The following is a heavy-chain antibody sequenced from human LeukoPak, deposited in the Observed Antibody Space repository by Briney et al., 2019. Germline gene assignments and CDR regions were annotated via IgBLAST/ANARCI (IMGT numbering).Heavy chain of an antibody. Sequence: PSETLSLTCTVSGYSISSGYYWGWIRQPPGKGLEWIGSIYHSGSTYYNPSLKSRVTISVDTSKNQFSLKLSSVTAADTAVYYCAREANYYGSGSYYMEGNWFDPWGQGTLVTVSS. CDR2: IYHSGST. J-gene: IGHJ5*02. CDR1: GYSISSGYY. V-gene: IGHV4-38-2*02. D-gene: IGHD3-10*01. CDR3: AREANYYGSGSYYMEGNWFDP.